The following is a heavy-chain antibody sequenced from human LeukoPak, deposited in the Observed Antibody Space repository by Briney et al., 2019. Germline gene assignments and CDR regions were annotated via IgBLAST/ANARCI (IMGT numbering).Heavy chain of an antibody. CDR3: AGDNRFLHGFDY. J-gene: IGHJ4*02. D-gene: IGHD2-21*01. CDR2: INAGNGNT. V-gene: IGHV1-3*01. CDR1: GYTFTSYA. Sequence: ASVKVSCKASGYTFTSYAMHWVRQAPGQRLEWMGWINAGNGNTKYSQKFQGRVTITRDTSASTAYMELSSLRSEDTAVYYCAGDNRFLHGFDYWGQGTLVTVSS.